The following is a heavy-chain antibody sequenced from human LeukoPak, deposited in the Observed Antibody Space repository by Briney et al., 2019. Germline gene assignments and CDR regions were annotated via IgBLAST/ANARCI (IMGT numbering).Heavy chain of an antibody. J-gene: IGHJ4*02. D-gene: IGHD1-26*01. Sequence: ASAKVSCKVSGYTLTELSMHWVRQAPGKGLEWMGGIIPIFGTANYAQKFQGRVTITADESTSTAYMELSSLRSEDTAVYYCAFKYSGSYKDYWGQGTLVSVSS. V-gene: IGHV1-69*13. CDR1: GYTLTELS. CDR2: IIPIFGTA. CDR3: AFKYSGSYKDY.